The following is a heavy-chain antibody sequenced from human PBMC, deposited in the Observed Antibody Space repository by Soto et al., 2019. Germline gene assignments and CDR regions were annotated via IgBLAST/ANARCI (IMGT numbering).Heavy chain of an antibody. CDR2: INGDGSYT. D-gene: IGHD3-22*01. Sequence: GGSLRLSCAPSGFIFSTYLMHWVRQVPGKGLVWVSGINGDGSYTSYADSVQGRFTISRDNAKNTLYLEMNGLRAEDTAVYFCTRLLSGYYYGRLWGPGTPVTVYS. CDR1: GFIFSTYL. CDR3: TRLLSGYYYGRL. V-gene: IGHV3-74*01. J-gene: IGHJ4*02.